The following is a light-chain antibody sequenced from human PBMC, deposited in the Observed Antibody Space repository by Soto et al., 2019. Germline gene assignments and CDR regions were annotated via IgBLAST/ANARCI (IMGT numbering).Light chain of an antibody. CDR1: HCFDHS. CDR2: SAS. V-gene: IGKV1-27*01. J-gene: IGKJ3*01. CDR3: QEHYSGPPVA. Sequence: DIQMTHSPSSLSASVGDRVTITCLARHCFDHSLAWYQQKPGKVPNLLIYSASTLQSGVTSRFSGSGSGTDFTLTITSLQPEDVATYYCQEHYSGPPVAFGPGTKVDV.